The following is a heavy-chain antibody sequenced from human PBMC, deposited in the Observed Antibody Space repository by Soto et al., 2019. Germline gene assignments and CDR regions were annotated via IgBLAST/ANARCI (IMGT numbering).Heavy chain of an antibody. CDR3: ARDYSSSSTGRKRGTFDY. CDR1: GCTFSSYA. V-gene: IGHV3-30-3*01. J-gene: IGHJ4*02. D-gene: IGHD6-6*01. CDR2: ISYDGSNK. Sequence: GSLRLACSASGCTFSSYAMHWVRQAPGKGLEWVAVISYDGSNKYYADSVKGRFTISRDNSKNTLYLQMNSLRAEDTAVYYCARDYSSSSTGRKRGTFDYWGQGTLVTVYS.